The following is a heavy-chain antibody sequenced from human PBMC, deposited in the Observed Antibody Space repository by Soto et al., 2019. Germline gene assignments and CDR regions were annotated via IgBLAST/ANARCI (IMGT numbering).Heavy chain of an antibody. D-gene: IGHD3-3*01. V-gene: IGHV4-59*08. CDR2: IYYSGST. Sequence: QVQLQESGPGLVKPSETLSLTCTVSGGSISSYYWSWIRQPPGKGLEWIGYIYYSGSTNYNPSLKSRVTISVDTSKNQFSLQLSSVTAADTAVYYCARGGDYGFWSGYYNSFDPWGQGTLVTVSS. CDR1: GGSISSYY. CDR3: ARGGDYGFWSGYYNSFDP. J-gene: IGHJ5*02.